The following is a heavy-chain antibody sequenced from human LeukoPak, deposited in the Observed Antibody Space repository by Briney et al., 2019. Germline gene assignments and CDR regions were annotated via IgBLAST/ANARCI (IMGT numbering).Heavy chain of an antibody. CDR2: IIPIFGTA. D-gene: IGHD1-26*01. V-gene: IGHV1-69*05. Sequence: ASVKVSCKASGGTFSSYAISWVRQAPGQGLEWMGGIIPIFGTANYAQKFQGRVTITTDESTSTAYMELSSLRSEDTAVYYCARVPKGGVGATTKNYYYHYMDVWGKGTTVTVSS. J-gene: IGHJ6*03. CDR3: ARVPKGGVGATTKNYYYHYMDV. CDR1: GGTFSSYA.